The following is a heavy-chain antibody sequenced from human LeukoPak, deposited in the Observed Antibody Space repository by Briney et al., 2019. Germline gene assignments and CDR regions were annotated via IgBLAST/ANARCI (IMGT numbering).Heavy chain of an antibody. Sequence: ASVKVSCKTSGYTFTGCFLHWVRQAPGQGLEWMGWINPNSGGTNFAQKFQGRVTMTRDTSINTVYMELSSLGSDDTAVYYCARESRDTAWSLDLWGQGTLVTVSS. CDR2: INPNSGGT. CDR3: ARESRDTAWSLDL. CDR1: GYTFTGCF. J-gene: IGHJ4*02. V-gene: IGHV1-2*02. D-gene: IGHD1-1*01.